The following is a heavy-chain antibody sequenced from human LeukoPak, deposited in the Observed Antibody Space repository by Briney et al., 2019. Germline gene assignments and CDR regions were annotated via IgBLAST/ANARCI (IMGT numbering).Heavy chain of an antibody. V-gene: IGHV1-2*02. Sequence: ASVKVSCKTSGYTFTIYGLSWVRQAPGQGLEWMGWINPNSGGTNYAQKFQGRVTMTRDTSISTAYMELSRLRSDDTAVYYCARDLQDIVVVVAASAAFDIWGQGTMVTVSS. CDR2: INPNSGGT. D-gene: IGHD2-15*01. CDR3: ARDLQDIVVVVAASAAFDI. J-gene: IGHJ3*02. CDR1: GYTFTIYG.